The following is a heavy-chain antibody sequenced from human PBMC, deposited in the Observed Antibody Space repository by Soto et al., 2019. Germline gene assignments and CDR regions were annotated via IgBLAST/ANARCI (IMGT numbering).Heavy chain of an antibody. CDR2: TSGSGGRS. Sequence: LLEAGGGLVHPGGSLRLSCSASRSSFSSYAINWVRQLPGKGLEWVSITSGSGGRSDYGDSVRGRFTVSRDNQESMVYLQMNNLRVEDTAEYYCTTSPSGTWPGGYYHFMAVWGKGTTVFVSS. CDR3: TTSPSGTWPGGYYHFMAV. V-gene: IGHV3-23*01. CDR1: RSSFSSYA. D-gene: IGHD2-15*01. J-gene: IGHJ6*03.